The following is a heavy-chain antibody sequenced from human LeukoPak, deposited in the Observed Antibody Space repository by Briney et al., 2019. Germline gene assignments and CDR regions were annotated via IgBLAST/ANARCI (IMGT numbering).Heavy chain of an antibody. Sequence: SETLSLTCAVYGGSFSGYYWSWIRQPPGKGLEWIGGINHSGSTNYNPSLKSRVTISVDTSKNQFSLKLSSVTAADTAVYYCARKRYCSSTSCYRQRTGAFDIWGQGTMVTVSS. J-gene: IGHJ3*02. CDR2: INHSGST. V-gene: IGHV4-34*01. D-gene: IGHD2-2*01. CDR1: GGSFSGYY. CDR3: ARKRYCSSTSCYRQRTGAFDI.